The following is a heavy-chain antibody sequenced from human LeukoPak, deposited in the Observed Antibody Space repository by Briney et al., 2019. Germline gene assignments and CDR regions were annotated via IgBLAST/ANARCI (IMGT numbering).Heavy chain of an antibody. Sequence: ASVKVSCKASGGTFSSYAISWVRQAPGQGLEWMGRIIPILGIANYAQKFQGRVTITADKSTSTAYMELSSLRSEDTAVYYCAATNPLGYCSGGSCCRGDWFHPWGRGTLVNVSS. J-gene: IGHJ5*02. CDR2: IIPILGIA. D-gene: IGHD2-15*01. CDR1: GGTFSSYA. CDR3: AATNPLGYCSGGSCCRGDWFHP. V-gene: IGHV1-69*04.